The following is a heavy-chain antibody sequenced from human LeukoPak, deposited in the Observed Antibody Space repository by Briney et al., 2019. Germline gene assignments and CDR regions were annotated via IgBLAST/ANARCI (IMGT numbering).Heavy chain of an antibody. V-gene: IGHV1-69*13. Sequence: ASVKVSCKASGGTFSSYAISWVRQAPGQGLEWMGGIIPIFGTANYAQKFQGRVTITADESTSTAYMELSSLRSEDTAVYYCATPHPRWGFGTVPVVWHAFDIWGQGTMVTVSS. CDR2: IIPIFGTA. CDR3: ATPHPRWGFGTVPVVWHAFDI. J-gene: IGHJ3*02. CDR1: GGTFSSYA. D-gene: IGHD3-10*01.